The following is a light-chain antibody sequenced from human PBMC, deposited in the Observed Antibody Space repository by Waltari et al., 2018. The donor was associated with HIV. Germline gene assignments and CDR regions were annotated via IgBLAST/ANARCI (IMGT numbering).Light chain of an antibody. Sequence: SVLTQQPSACGTPGQRVTISCSGSGCNIGSNTVTWYLLHPGTAPNLLIHLNNKRPSWVPARFSGSNSGRSAALAISGLQSADEADYYCATWDASLNALVFGGGTKLTVL. CDR2: LNN. CDR3: ATWDASLNALV. J-gene: IGLJ3*02. V-gene: IGLV1-44*01. CDR1: GCNIGSNT.